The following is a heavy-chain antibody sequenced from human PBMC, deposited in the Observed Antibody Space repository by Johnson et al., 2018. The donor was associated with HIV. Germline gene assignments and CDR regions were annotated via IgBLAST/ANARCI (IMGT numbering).Heavy chain of an antibody. CDR3: ARAIGDGYPGMKAFDI. D-gene: IGHD5-24*01. Sequence: VQLVESGGGLVQPGGSLRLSCAASGFTFSSYDMHWVRQATGKGLEWVSAIGTACDTYYPGSVKGRFTISRENAKNSLYLQMNSLRAGDTAVYYCARAIGDGYPGMKAFDIWGQGTMVTVSS. J-gene: IGHJ3*02. CDR1: GFTFSSYD. V-gene: IGHV3-13*01. CDR2: IGTACDT.